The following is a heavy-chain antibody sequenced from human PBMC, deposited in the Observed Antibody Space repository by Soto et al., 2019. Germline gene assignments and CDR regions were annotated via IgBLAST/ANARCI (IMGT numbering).Heavy chain of an antibody. V-gene: IGHV4-4*07. D-gene: IGHD4-17*01. Sequence: SETLSLTCTVSVGSISSYYWSLIRQPAGKGLEGIERIYTSGSTNYNPSLKSRVTMSVDTSKNQFSLKLSSVNAADTAVYYCARDPVNYGDYEFDYWGQGTLVTVSS. J-gene: IGHJ4*02. CDR1: VGSISSYY. CDR2: IYTSGST. CDR3: ARDPVNYGDYEFDY.